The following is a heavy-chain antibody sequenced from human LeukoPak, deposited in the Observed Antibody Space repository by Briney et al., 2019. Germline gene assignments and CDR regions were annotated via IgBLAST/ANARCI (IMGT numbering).Heavy chain of an antibody. CDR2: IYYSGST. J-gene: IGHJ6*03. V-gene: IGHV4-39*01. D-gene: IGHD3-10*01. Sequence: SETLSLTCTVSGGSISSSNYYWGWVRQPPGKGLEWIGSIYYSGSTYKGPSLKIRLTISLDTSKNQFSLRLTSVTAADTAVYYCVRQYGSESYYYYYYMDVWGKGTTVTVSS. CDR3: VRQYGSESYYYYYYMDV. CDR1: GGSISSSNYY.